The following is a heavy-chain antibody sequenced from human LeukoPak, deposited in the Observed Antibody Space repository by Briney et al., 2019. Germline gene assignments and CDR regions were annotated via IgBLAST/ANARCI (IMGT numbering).Heavy chain of an antibody. Sequence: SETLSLTCTVSGASITSYYWSWIRQPPGKGLEWIAHVYYSGSTNYNPSLKSRLTISVDTSKNQFSLKLTSVTAADTAVYYCARVGTSLDYWGQGTLVTVSS. CDR3: ARVGTSLDY. D-gene: IGHD1-26*01. CDR2: VYYSGST. J-gene: IGHJ4*02. CDR1: GASITSYY. V-gene: IGHV4-59*01.